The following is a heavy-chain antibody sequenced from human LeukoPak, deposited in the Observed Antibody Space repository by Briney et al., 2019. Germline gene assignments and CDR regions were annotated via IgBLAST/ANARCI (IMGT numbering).Heavy chain of an antibody. CDR2: IDGGGST. CDR3: ARGALSSYYFDY. V-gene: IGHV3-53*01. CDR1: GFTVSSNY. D-gene: IGHD6-6*01. J-gene: IGHJ4*02. Sequence: GGSLRLSCAASGFTVSSNYMSWVRQAPGKGLEWVSVIDGGGSTYYADSVKGRFTISRDNSKNTLSLQMNSLRADDTAVYYCARGALSSYYFDYWGQGTLVTVSS.